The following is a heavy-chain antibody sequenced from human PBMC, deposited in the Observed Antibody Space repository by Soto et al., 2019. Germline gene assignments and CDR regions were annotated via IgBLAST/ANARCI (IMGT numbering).Heavy chain of an antibody. CDR2: ISGSGGST. CDR1: GFTFSSYA. J-gene: IGHJ4*02. Sequence: EVQLLESGGGLVQPGGSLRLSCAASGFTFSSYAMSWVRQAPGKGLEWVSAISGSGGSTYYADSVKCRFTISRDNSKNTQDLQMNSLRAADTAVYYCAKGRGYCSSTSCYVGSDYWGQGTLVTVSS. CDR3: AKGRGYCSSTSCYVGSDY. V-gene: IGHV3-23*01. D-gene: IGHD2-2*01.